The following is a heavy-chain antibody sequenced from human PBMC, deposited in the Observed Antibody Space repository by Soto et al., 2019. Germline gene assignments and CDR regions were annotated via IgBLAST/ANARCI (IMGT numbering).Heavy chain of an antibody. D-gene: IGHD2-21*02. CDR2: IYYSGST. J-gene: IGHJ6*02. V-gene: IGHV4-59*01. CDR3: ARYCGGDCYTYYYYGMDV. CDR1: GGSIRSYY. Sequence: PSETLSLTCTVSGGSIRSYYWSWIRQPPWKGLEWIGYIYYSGSTNYNPSLKSRVTISVDTSKNQFSLKLSSVTAADTAVYYCARYCGGDCYTYYYYGMDVWGHGTTVTVSS.